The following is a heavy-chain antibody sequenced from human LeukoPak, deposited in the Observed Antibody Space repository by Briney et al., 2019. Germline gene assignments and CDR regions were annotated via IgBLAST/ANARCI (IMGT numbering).Heavy chain of an antibody. J-gene: IGHJ5*02. D-gene: IGHD2-15*01. CDR3: ARDVAYCSGGSCVNH. CDR1: GFTFSSYS. V-gene: IGHV3-21*01. CDR2: ISSSSSYI. Sequence: PGRSLRLSCAASGFTFSSYSMNWVRQAPGKGLEWVSSISSSSSYIYYADSVKGRFTISRDNAKNSLYLQMNSLRAEDTAVYYCARDVAYCSGGSCVNHWGQGTLVTVSS.